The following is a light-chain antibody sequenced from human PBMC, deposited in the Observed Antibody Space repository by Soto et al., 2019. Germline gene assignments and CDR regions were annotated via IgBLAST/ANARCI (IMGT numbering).Light chain of an antibody. J-gene: IGKJ5*01. Sequence: IQMTQSPSSLSASVGDRVTITCQATQDIRKYLNWYQKKPGKAPKPLIYDASSLETGVPSRFSGSGSGTDFTLTISSLQTEDFATYECQQYDNLTLIFGQGTRLEIK. V-gene: IGKV1-33*01. CDR2: DAS. CDR3: QQYDNLTLI. CDR1: QDIRKY.